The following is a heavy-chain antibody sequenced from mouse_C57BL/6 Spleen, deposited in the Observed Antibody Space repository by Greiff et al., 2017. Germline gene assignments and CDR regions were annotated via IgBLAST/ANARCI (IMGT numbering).Heavy chain of an antibody. V-gene: IGHV6-3*01. CDR1: GFTFSNYW. D-gene: IGHD1-1*01. CDR2: IRLKSDNYAT. Sequence: EVKLVESGGGLVQPGGSMKLSCVASGFTFSNYWMNWVRQSPEKGLEWVAQIRLKSDNYATHYAESVQGRFTISRDDSKSSVYLQMNNLRAEDTGIYYCTGGYGSSWDWFAYWGQGTLVTVSA. CDR3: TGGYGSSWDWFAY. J-gene: IGHJ3*01.